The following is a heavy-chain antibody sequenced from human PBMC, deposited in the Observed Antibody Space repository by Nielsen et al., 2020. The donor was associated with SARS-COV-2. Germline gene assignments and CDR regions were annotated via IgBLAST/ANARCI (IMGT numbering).Heavy chain of an antibody. V-gene: IGHV1-2*06. D-gene: IGHD3/OR15-3a*01. CDR2: INPYSGGT. J-gene: IGHJ6*02. CDR3: ARARATIFGLVMSYGMDV. Sequence: ASVKVSCKASGYTFTEYYMHWVRQAPGQGLEWMGRINPYSGGTNYAQKFQGTVTMTRDASISTVYMELTSDDTAVYYCARARATIFGLVMSYGMDVWGQGTTVAVSS. CDR1: GYTFTEYY.